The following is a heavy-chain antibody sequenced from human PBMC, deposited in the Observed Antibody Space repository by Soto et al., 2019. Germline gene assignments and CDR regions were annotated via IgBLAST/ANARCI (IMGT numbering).Heavy chain of an antibody. CDR1: GYSFTSYW. J-gene: IGHJ6*02. CDR2: IYPGDSDT. V-gene: IGHV5-51*01. Sequence: GESLKISCQGSGYSFTSYWIGWVRQMPGKGLEWMGIIYPGDSDTRYSPSFQGQVTISADKSISTAYLQWSSLKASDTAMYYCARLITMVRGAKYYYYYGMDVWGQGTTVTVSS. CDR3: ARLITMVRGAKYYYYYGMDV. D-gene: IGHD3-10*01.